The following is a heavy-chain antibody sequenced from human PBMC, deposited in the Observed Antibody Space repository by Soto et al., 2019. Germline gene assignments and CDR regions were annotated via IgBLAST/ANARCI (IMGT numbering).Heavy chain of an antibody. CDR1: GFIFRDNA. CDR2: ISGSGDSA. D-gene: IGHD6-19*01. Sequence: VQLLESGGGLVQPGGSLRLSCAASGFIFRDNAMNWVRQAPGKGLEWVSDISGSGDSARYADSVKGRFTISRDNSRNTLYLQINSLRADDTAVYYCGKERRGSGWSVCNFWGQGTLVTVSS. V-gene: IGHV3-23*01. J-gene: IGHJ4*02. CDR3: GKERRGSGWSVCNF.